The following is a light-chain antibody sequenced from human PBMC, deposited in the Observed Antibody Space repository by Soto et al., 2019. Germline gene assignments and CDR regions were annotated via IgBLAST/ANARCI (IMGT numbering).Light chain of an antibody. CDR3: QQYGGSPRT. J-gene: IGKJ1*01. CDR1: QSVSSNS. CDR2: GAS. V-gene: IGKV3-20*01. Sequence: EIVLTQSPGTLSLSPGERATLSCRASQSVSSNSLAWYQQKRGQAPRLLIHGASSRATGIPDRLSGSGSGTDFTLTISRLEPEDFAVYYCQQYGGSPRTFGQGTKVEVK.